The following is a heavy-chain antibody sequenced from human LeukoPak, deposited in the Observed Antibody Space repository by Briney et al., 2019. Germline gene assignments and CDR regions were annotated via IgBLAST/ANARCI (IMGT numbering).Heavy chain of an antibody. Sequence: PGGSLRLSCAASGFTVSSNYMSWVRQAPGKGLEWVSAISGSCGSTYYADSVKGRFTISRDNSKNTLYLQMNSLRAEDTAVYYCAPSYCGGDCSSYYFDYWGQGTLVTVSS. V-gene: IGHV3-23*01. CDR2: ISGSCGST. J-gene: IGHJ4*02. CDR1: GFTVSSNY. CDR3: APSYCGGDCSSYYFDY. D-gene: IGHD2-21*02.